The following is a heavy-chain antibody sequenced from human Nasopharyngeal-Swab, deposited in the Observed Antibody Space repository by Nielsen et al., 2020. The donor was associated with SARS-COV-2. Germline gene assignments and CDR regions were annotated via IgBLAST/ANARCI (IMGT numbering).Heavy chain of an antibody. Sequence: GGSLRLSCAASGFTFSSYGMHWVRQAPGKGLEWVAVISYDGSNKYYADSVKGRFTISRDDSKNTGYLQMNSLRAEDTAVYYCARTFNLRGIAEAGNVGDLWGQGTIVTVSS. D-gene: IGHD6-19*01. CDR3: ARTFNLRGIAEAGNVGDL. CDR1: GFTFSSYG. CDR2: ISYDGSNK. J-gene: IGHJ3*01. V-gene: IGHV3-33*05.